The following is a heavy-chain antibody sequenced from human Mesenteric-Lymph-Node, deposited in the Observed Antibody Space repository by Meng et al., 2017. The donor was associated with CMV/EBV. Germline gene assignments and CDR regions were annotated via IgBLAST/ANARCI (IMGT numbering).Heavy chain of an antibody. J-gene: IGHJ6*02. Sequence: GESLKISCAASGFTFAAYAMGWVRQAPGKGLEWVSSITAGTHSAATTYYADSVRGRFTISRDVNTLDLQMNSLKAEDTAVYYCTRDLGYCSSTSCYSAGGDGMDVWGQGTTVTVSS. V-gene: IGHV3-23*01. CDR1: GFTFAAYA. D-gene: IGHD2-2*01. CDR2: ITAGTHSAATT. CDR3: TRDLGYCSSTSCYSAGGDGMDV.